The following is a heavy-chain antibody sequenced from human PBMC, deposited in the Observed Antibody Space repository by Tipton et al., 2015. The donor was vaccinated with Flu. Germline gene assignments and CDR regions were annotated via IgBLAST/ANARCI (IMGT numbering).Heavy chain of an antibody. J-gene: IGHJ4*02. V-gene: IGHV4-34*01. Sequence: TLSLTCAVYGGSFSGYYWCWIRQPPGKGLEWIGEINHSGSTNYNPSLKSRVTISADTSKKQFSLKLNSVTAADTAVYFCATKFANWGVWEPRDYWGQGTLVTVS. CDR3: ATKFANWGVWEPRDY. CDR1: GGSFSGYY. CDR2: INHSGST. D-gene: IGHD7-27*01.